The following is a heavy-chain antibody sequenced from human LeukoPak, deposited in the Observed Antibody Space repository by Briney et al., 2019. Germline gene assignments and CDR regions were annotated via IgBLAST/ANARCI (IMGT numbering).Heavy chain of an antibody. Sequence: GGSLRLSCAASGFTFSSYAMSWVRQAPGKGLEWVSAISVSGGSTYYADSLKGRFTISRDNSKNTLYLQMNSLGAEDTAVYYCATFRLLPVIPVFDYWGQGTLVTVSS. CDR1: GFTFSSYA. CDR2: ISVSGGST. D-gene: IGHD3-22*01. CDR3: ATFRLLPVIPVFDY. V-gene: IGHV3-23*01. J-gene: IGHJ4*02.